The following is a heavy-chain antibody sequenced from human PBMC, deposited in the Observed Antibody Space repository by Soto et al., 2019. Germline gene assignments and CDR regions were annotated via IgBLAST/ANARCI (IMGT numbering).Heavy chain of an antibody. CDR3: ARSSSVYAVYYYGMDV. V-gene: IGHV1-3*01. J-gene: IGHJ6*02. D-gene: IGHD2-8*01. Sequence: ASVKVSCKASGYTFASYAMHWVRQAPGQRLEWMGWINAGNGNTKYSQKFQGRVTITRDTSASTAYMELSSLRSEDTAVYYCARSSSVYAVYYYGMDVWGQGTTVTVS. CDR1: GYTFASYA. CDR2: INAGNGNT.